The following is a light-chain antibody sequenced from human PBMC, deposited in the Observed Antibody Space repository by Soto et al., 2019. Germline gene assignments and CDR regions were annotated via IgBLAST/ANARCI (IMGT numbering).Light chain of an antibody. Sequence: DIQMTPSPSSLSGSXGGRVTIPSXASQSISSYLNWYQQKPGKAPKLLIYKASSLESGVPSRFSGSGSGTEFTLTINSLQADDFATYYCQQHNSFSITFGQGTRLEI. V-gene: IGKV1-5*03. J-gene: IGKJ5*01. CDR2: KAS. CDR1: QSISSY. CDR3: QQHNSFSIT.